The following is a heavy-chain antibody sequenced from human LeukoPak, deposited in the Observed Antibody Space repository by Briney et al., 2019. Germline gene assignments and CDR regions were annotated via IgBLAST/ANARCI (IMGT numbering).Heavy chain of an antibody. CDR3: AKPARTDYADY. CDR1: GFSFSSHG. V-gene: IGHV3-23*01. J-gene: IGHJ4*02. Sequence: GGSLRLSCAASGFSFSSHGMSWVRQAPGKGLEWVSGIIGGAGSTYYADSVKGRFTISGDNSKNTLFLQMNSLRAEDTAVYYCAKPARTDYADYWGRGTLVTVSS. CDR2: IIGGAGST. D-gene: IGHD1-14*01.